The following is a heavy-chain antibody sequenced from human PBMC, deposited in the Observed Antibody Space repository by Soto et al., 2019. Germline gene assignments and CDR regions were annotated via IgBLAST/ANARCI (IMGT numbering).Heavy chain of an antibody. Sequence: SPTLSLTCAISGDSVSSNSAAWTWIRQSPSRGLEWLGRTYYRSKWYNDYAVSVKSRITINPDTSKNQLSLQLSSVTPEDTAVYYCARVGISSSMDVWGQGTAVTVSS. J-gene: IGHJ6*02. V-gene: IGHV6-1*01. CDR3: ARVGISSSMDV. CDR2: TYYRSKWYN. CDR1: GDSVSSNSAA.